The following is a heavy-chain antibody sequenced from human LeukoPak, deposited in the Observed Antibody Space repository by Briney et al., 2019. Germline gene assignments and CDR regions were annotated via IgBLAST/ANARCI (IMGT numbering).Heavy chain of an antibody. Sequence: PGGSLRLSCAASGFTFRNFWMHWVRQAPGKGLVWVSHINTDGSSTNYADSVKGRFTISRDNAKNTLYLQMNSLRAEDTAVYYCARDSAYCGGDCYSFDYWGQGTLVTVSS. V-gene: IGHV3-74*01. CDR2: INTDGSST. J-gene: IGHJ4*02. CDR3: ARDSAYCGGDCYSFDY. D-gene: IGHD2-21*02. CDR1: GFTFRNFW.